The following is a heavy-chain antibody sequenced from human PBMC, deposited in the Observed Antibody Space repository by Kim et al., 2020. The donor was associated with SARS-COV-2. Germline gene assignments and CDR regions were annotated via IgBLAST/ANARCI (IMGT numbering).Heavy chain of an antibody. CDR3: AHDSPGLYGFDV. Sequence: SGPTLVNPTQTLTLTCVFSEFSLTTGGVGVAWVRQPQGKALEWLALIYGNDQKWYSPSLKRRLTIAKGASNNQVVLTLTNMRPVDAGTYYCAHDSPGLYGFDVWGQGTTVTVSS. J-gene: IGHJ6*02. CDR1: EFSLTTGGVG. CDR2: IYGNDQK. V-gene: IGHV2-5*01.